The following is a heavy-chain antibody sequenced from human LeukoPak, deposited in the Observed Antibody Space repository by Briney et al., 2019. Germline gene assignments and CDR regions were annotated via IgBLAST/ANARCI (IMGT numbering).Heavy chain of an antibody. CDR2: IDTSGTT. V-gene: IGHV4-4*07. J-gene: IGHJ4*02. Sequence: PSETLSLTCTVSGGSIISYYWSWIRQPAGKGLEWIGRIDTSGTTNYNPSLKSRVAISVDKFKNRFSLKLSSATAADTAVYYCARSRNEYSNLDPFDYWGQGTLVTVSS. CDR1: GGSIISYY. CDR3: ARSRNEYSNLDPFDY. D-gene: IGHD4-11*01.